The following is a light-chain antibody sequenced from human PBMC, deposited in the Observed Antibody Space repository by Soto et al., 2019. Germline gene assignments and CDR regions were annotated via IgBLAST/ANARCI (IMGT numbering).Light chain of an antibody. CDR1: SSDVGGYNS. J-gene: IGLJ1*01. Sequence: QSVLTQPPSVSGSPGQSVTISCTGTSSDVGGYNSVSWYQHHPGKAPKLMIYDVTKRPSGVPDRFSGSKSGNTASLTISGLQAEDEADYYCCSYAGSYTFVFGTGTKVTVL. CDR2: DVT. V-gene: IGLV2-11*01. CDR3: CSYAGSYTFV.